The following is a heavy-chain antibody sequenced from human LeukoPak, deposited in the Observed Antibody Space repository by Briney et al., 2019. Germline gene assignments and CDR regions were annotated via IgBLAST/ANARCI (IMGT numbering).Heavy chain of an antibody. CDR2: INPNSGGT. D-gene: IGHD6-6*01. CDR1: GYTFTGYY. J-gene: IGHJ6*03. CDR3: ARSDSSFSYYYYYMDV. V-gene: IGHV1-2*02. Sequence: ASVKVSCKASGYTFTGYYMHWVRQAPGQGLEWMGWINPNSGGTNYAQKFQGRVTMTRDTSISTAYMELSRLRSDDTAVYYCARSDSSFSYYYYYMDVWGKGTTVTVSS.